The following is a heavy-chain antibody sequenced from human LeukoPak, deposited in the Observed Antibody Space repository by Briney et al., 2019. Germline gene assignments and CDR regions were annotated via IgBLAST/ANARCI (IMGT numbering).Heavy chain of an antibody. CDR2: INHSGRT. CDR1: GGSFSGYY. D-gene: IGHD4/OR15-4a*01. Sequence: SETLSLTCAVYGGSFSGYYWSWIRRPPGKGLEWIGEINHSGRTNYNPSLKSRVTISVDTSKNQFSLKLSSVTAADTAVYYCARQNYGAAPLRYWGQGTLVTVSS. CDR3: ARQNYGAAPLRY. J-gene: IGHJ4*02. V-gene: IGHV4-34*01.